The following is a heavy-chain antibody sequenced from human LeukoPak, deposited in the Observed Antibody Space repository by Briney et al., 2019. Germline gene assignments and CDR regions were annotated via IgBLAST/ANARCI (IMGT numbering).Heavy chain of an antibody. D-gene: IGHD1-26*01. CDR2: IDYSGTT. CDR3: TRDSGSWTVDY. Sequence: SETLSLTCTVSGGSISSSGYYWGWIRQPPGQGLEWLGTIDYSGTTYHNPSLKSRVTISIDTSKNHFSLKLYSVTAADTAVYYCTRDSGSWTVDYWGQGTLVTVSS. CDR1: GGSISSSGYY. V-gene: IGHV4-39*02. J-gene: IGHJ4*02.